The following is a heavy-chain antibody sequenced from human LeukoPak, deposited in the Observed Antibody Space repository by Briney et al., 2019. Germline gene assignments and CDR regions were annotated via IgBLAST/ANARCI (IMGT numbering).Heavy chain of an antibody. CDR1: GFTFSSYA. Sequence: GGSLRLSCAASGFTFSSYAMHWVRQAPGKGLEWVAVISYDGSNKYYADSVKGRFTISRDNSKNTLYLQMNSLRAEDTAVYYCATRKSEGPLWFGEPDHYGMDVWGQGTTVTVSS. J-gene: IGHJ6*02. CDR2: ISYDGSNK. CDR3: ATRKSEGPLWFGEPDHYGMDV. D-gene: IGHD3-10*01. V-gene: IGHV3-30*14.